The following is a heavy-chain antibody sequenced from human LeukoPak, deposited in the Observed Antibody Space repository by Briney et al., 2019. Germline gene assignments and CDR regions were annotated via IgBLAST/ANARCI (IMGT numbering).Heavy chain of an antibody. D-gene: IGHD5-18*01. Sequence: ASVKVSCKASGYTFTTYYLHWVRQAPGQGLEWMGWINPNSGYTNYAQKFQGRVTMTRDTSISTAYMELSRLRSDDTAVYYCARDITREGYSYGSFDYWGQGTLVTVSS. CDR1: GYTFTTYY. V-gene: IGHV1-2*02. CDR2: INPNSGYT. CDR3: ARDITREGYSYGSFDY. J-gene: IGHJ4*02.